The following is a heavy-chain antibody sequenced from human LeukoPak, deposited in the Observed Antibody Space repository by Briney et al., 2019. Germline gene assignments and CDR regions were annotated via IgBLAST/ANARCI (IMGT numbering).Heavy chain of an antibody. Sequence: GGSLRVSCAASGFTFSSYAMHWVRQAPGKGLEWVSSISSSSSYIYYADSVKGRFTISRDNAKNSLYLQMNSLRAEDTAVYYCATMVGATTDYWGQGTLVTVSS. J-gene: IGHJ4*02. CDR1: GFTFSSYA. D-gene: IGHD1-26*01. CDR2: ISSSSSYI. V-gene: IGHV3-21*01. CDR3: ATMVGATTDY.